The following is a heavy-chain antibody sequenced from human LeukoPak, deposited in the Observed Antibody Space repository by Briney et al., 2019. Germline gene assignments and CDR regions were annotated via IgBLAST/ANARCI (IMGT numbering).Heavy chain of an antibody. CDR2: INPNSGDT. Sequence: ASVKVSCKASGYTFTGYYIHWVRQAPGQGLEWMGWINPNSGDTNYAQKFQGRVTMTRDTSVNTVYMELSRLRSDDTAVFYCARDYQAGGDYWGQGTLVTVSS. V-gene: IGHV1-2*02. CDR1: GYTFTGYY. J-gene: IGHJ4*02. CDR3: ARDYQAGGDY. D-gene: IGHD3-16*01.